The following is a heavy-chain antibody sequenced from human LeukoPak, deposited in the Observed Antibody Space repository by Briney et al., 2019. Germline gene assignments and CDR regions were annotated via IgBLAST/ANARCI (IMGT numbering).Heavy chain of an antibody. CDR1: GYSISSGYY. D-gene: IGHD3-22*01. Sequence: SETLSLTCTVSGYSISSGYYWGWIRQPPGKGLEWIGSIYHSGSTYYNPSLKSRVTISVDTSKNQFSLKLSSVTAADTAVYYCARGMIVVVYYFDYWGQGTLVTVSS. V-gene: IGHV4-38-2*02. CDR3: ARGMIVVVYYFDY. J-gene: IGHJ4*02. CDR2: IYHSGST.